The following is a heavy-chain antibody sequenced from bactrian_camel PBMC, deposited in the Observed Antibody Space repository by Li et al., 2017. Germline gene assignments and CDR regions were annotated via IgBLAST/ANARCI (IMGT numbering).Heavy chain of an antibody. CDR1: GFTFSDYY. J-gene: IGHJ6*01. CDR2: IYADGSRT. V-gene: IGHV3-2*01. CDR3: AADRALDDDCYVGSLYTDFAY. D-gene: IGHD3*01. Sequence: HVQLVESGGGLVQPGGSLRLSCVGSGFTFSDYYMSCVRQAPGQHLQWVSSIYADGSRTDYHWSVKGRFTISRDNAKSTLYLQMNNLKPEDTAMYYCAADRALDDDCYVGSLYTDFAYWGQGTQVTVSS.